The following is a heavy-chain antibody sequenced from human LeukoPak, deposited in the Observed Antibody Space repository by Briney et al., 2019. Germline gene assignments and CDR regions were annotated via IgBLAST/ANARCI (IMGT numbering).Heavy chain of an antibody. CDR1: GFTFSSYA. CDR3: VKDFLHGPHIEPVGSVGPFDF. D-gene: IGHD1-14*01. Sequence: GGSLRLSCATSGFTFSSYAMSWVRQAPGKGLEWVAGIHADSGRTYHADSVKGRFTIFRDNSKTTLYLQMNSLRAEDTAVYYCVKDFLHGPHIEPVGSVGPFDFWGQGTLVIVSS. CDR2: IHADSGRT. J-gene: IGHJ4*02. V-gene: IGHV3-23*01.